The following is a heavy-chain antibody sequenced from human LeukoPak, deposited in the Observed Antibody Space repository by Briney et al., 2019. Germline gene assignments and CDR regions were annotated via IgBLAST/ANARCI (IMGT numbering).Heavy chain of an antibody. J-gene: IGHJ4*02. CDR2: IYHSGST. CDR1: GYSISSGYH. D-gene: IGHD1-26*01. Sequence: SEALSLTCAVSGYSISSGYHWGWIRQPPGKGLEWIGSIYHSGSTYYNPSLKSRVTISVDTSKNQFSLKLSSVTAADTAVYYCAITSGSYPLFDYWGQGTLVTVSS. CDR3: AITSGSYPLFDY. V-gene: IGHV4-38-2*01.